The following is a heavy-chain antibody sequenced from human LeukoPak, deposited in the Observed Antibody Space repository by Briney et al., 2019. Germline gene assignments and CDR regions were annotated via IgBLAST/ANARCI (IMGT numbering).Heavy chain of an antibody. CDR3: ARAYGKWNDVYFYAFDL. V-gene: IGHV3-20*04. CDR2: INWNGRSI. Sequence: GGSLRLSCAAPRFTFDEYGMSWVRQTAGKGLEGVSGINWNGRSIGYADSVKGRFTVSRDNAKSSLYLQMNSLRAEDTALYYCARAYGKWNDVYFYAFDLWGQGTMVTVSS. CDR1: RFTFDEYG. J-gene: IGHJ3*01. D-gene: IGHD1-20*01.